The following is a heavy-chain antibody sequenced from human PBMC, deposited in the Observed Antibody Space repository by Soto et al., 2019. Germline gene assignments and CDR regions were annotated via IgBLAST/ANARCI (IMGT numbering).Heavy chain of an antibody. CDR2: INSDGSST. J-gene: IGHJ6*02. CDR1: GFTFSSYW. Sequence: GGSLRLSCAASGFTFSSYWMHWVRQAPGKGLVWVSRINSDGSSTSYADSVKGRVTISRDNAKNTLYLQMNSLRAEDTAVYYCARESLRSWYYYYGMDVWGQGTTVTVSS. V-gene: IGHV3-74*01. CDR3: ARESLRSWYYYYGMDV.